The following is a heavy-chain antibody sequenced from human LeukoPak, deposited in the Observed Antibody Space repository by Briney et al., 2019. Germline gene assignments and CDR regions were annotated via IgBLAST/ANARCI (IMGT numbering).Heavy chain of an antibody. CDR3: ATSFSGSWVVGGPTHFDY. V-gene: IGHV4-39*01. Sequence: PSETLPLTRTVSGASISSRSYYWGWIRQPPGKGLEWSGSMYYGGSTYYNPSLKSRVTISVDTSKNQFSLKLTSVTAADTAVYYCATSFSGSWVVGGPTHFDYWGQGALVTVSS. CDR1: GASISSRSYY. D-gene: IGHD2-15*01. CDR2: MYYGGST. J-gene: IGHJ4*02.